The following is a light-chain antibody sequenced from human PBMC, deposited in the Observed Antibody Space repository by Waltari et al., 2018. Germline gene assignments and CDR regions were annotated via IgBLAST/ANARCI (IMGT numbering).Light chain of an antibody. V-gene: IGLV3-19*01. J-gene: IGLJ2*01. CDR3: NSRDSSGNHLVV. CDR2: GKN. Sequence: SSELTQDPAVSVALGQTVRITCQGDSLRSYYASWYQQKPGQAPVLVIYGKNNRPSGNPARFSGSSSGNTASLTITGAQAEDEADYYCNSRDSSGNHLVVFGGGTKLTVL. CDR1: SLRSYY.